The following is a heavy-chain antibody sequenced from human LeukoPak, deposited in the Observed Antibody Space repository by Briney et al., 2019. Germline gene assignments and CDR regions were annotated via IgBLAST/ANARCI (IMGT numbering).Heavy chain of an antibody. Sequence: QSGGSLRLSCAASGFTFSSYGMHWVRQAPGKGLEWVAVISYDGSNKYYADSVKGRFTISRDNSKNTLYLQMNSLRAEDTAVYYCAKDLSEAAADDYWGQGTLVTVSS. V-gene: IGHV3-30*18. CDR3: AKDLSEAAADDY. CDR2: ISYDGSNK. D-gene: IGHD6-13*01. J-gene: IGHJ4*02. CDR1: GFTFSSYG.